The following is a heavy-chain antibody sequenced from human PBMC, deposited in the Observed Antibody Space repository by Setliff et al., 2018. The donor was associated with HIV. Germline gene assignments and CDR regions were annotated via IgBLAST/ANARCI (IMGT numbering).Heavy chain of an antibody. V-gene: IGHV3-66*02. CDR1: GFTVSSSY. CDR3: ARSRPYNSALDY. J-gene: IGHJ4*02. CDR2: IYSDGST. D-gene: IGHD6-25*01. Sequence: RASVKVSCEGSGFTVSSSYMAWVRQAPGKGLEWVSTIYSDGSTYHSDSLKGRFTLSRDNSNNTVYLQVGSLIPSDPAMYYCARSRPYNSALDYWGQGTLVTVS.